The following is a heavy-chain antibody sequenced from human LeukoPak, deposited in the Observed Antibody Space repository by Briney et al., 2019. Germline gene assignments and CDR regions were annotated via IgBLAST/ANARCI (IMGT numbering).Heavy chain of an antibody. V-gene: IGHV3-23*01. CDR3: AKASPSDSSGMYCFDY. D-gene: IGHD3-22*01. CDR1: GFNFSSYA. CDR2: ISGSGGST. Sequence: GGSLRLSCAASGFNFSSYAMSWVRQAPGKGLEWVSAISGSGGSTYYADSVKGRFTISRDNSKNTLYLQMNSLRAEDTAVYYCAKASPSDSSGMYCFDYWGQGTLVTVSS. J-gene: IGHJ4*02.